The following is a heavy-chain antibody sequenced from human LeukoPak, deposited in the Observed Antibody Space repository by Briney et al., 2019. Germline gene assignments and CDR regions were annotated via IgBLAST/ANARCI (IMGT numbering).Heavy chain of an antibody. CDR2: VSDSGGST. CDR1: GFTFSSYA. V-gene: IGHV3-23*01. Sequence: PGGSLRLSCAASGFTFSSYAMSWVRQAPGKGLEWVSAVSDSGGSTYYADSVKGRFTISRDNSKNTLYLQMNSLRAEDTAVYYCAKGEKTRPLGGVIDYWGQGTLVTVSS. D-gene: IGHD3-16*02. J-gene: IGHJ4*02. CDR3: AKGEKTRPLGGVIDY.